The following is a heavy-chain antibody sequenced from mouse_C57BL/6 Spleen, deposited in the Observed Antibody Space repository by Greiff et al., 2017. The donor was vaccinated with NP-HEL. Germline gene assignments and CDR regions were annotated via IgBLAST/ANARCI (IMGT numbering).Heavy chain of an antibody. CDR2: IRLKSDNYAT. D-gene: IGHD3-3*01. Sequence: EVMLVESGGGLVQPGGSMKLSCVASGFTFSNYWMNWVRQSPEKGFEWVAQIRLKSDNYATHYAESVKGRFTISRDDSKSSVYLQMNNLRAEDTGIYYCTAGDGSPFDYWGQGTTLTVSS. V-gene: IGHV6-3*01. CDR3: TAGDGSPFDY. CDR1: GFTFSNYW. J-gene: IGHJ2*01.